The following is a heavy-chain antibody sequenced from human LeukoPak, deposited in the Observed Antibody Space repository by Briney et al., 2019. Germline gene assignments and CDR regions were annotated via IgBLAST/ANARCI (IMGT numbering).Heavy chain of an antibody. CDR1: GFTFSTYS. CDR2: ISYHGNNK. V-gene: IGHV3-30-3*01. J-gene: IGHJ4*02. CDR3: ALMDYGDYVYDY. Sequence: GRSLRLSCAASGFTFSTYSMHWVLQAPGKGLEWVALISYHGNNKYYSDSVKGRFTISRDNSKNTLYLQMNSLRAEDTAVYYCALMDYGDYVYDYWGQGTLVTVSS. D-gene: IGHD4-17*01.